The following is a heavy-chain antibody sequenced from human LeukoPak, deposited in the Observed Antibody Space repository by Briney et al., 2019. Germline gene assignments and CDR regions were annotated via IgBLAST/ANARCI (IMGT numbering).Heavy chain of an antibody. J-gene: IGHJ5*02. D-gene: IGHD2-2*01. CDR2: IYYRGST. Sequence: SETLSLTCTVSGGSISSSPYYWGWIRQPPGKGLEWIGTIYYRGSTYSNPSLNSRVTISLDTSKNQFSLRLRSVTAADTALYYCARHYLSDGILSTFDPWCQGTLVTVSS. V-gene: IGHV4-39*01. CDR1: GGSISSSPYY. CDR3: ARHYLSDGILSTFDP.